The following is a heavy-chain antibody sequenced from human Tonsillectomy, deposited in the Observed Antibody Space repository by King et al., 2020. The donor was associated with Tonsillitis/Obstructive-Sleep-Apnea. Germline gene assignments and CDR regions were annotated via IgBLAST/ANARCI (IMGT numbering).Heavy chain of an antibody. CDR1: GFTFNNYG. J-gene: IGHJ4*02. CDR2: MWYDGSDK. D-gene: IGHD6-13*01. Sequence: VQLVESGGGVVQRGRSLRLSCAASGFTFNNYGMHWVRQAPGKGLEWGAIMWYDGSDKYYADSVKGRFTISRDNSKNTLYLQMNSLRAEDTAVYYCARDSHYSTDYWGQGTLVTVSS. CDR3: ARDSHYSTDY. V-gene: IGHV3-33*01.